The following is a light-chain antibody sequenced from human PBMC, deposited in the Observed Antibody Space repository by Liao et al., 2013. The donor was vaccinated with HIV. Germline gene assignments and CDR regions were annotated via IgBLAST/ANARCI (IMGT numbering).Light chain of an antibody. CDR1: KLGTKY. CDR3: QAWDSRTAV. J-gene: IGLJ2*01. Sequence: SYALTQPPSVSVSPGQTASITCSGDKLGTKYTCWYQQKPGQSPVLVIYKDTKRPSGIPERFSGSQSGNTATLTISGTQAIDEADYYCQAWDSRTAVFGGGTKLTVL. V-gene: IGLV3-1*01. CDR2: KDT.